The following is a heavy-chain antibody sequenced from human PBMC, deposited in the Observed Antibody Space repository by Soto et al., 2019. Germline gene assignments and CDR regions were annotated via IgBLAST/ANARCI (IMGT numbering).Heavy chain of an antibody. D-gene: IGHD1-26*01. CDR2: ISSSSSYI. CDR1: GFTFSSYS. V-gene: IGHV3-21*01. Sequence: GGSLRLSCAASGFTFSSYSMNWVRQAPGKGLEWVSSISSSSSYIYYADSVKGRFTISRDNAKNSLYLQMNSLRAEDTAVYYCARVGGWELLRAFDYWGQGTLVTVSS. J-gene: IGHJ4*02. CDR3: ARVGGWELLRAFDY.